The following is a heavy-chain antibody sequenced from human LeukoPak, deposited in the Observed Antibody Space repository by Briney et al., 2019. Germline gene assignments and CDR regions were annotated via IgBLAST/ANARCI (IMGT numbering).Heavy chain of an antibody. D-gene: IGHD2-2*01. CDR2: INPNSGGT. Sequence: ASVKVSCKASGYTFTGYYMHWVRQAPGQGLEWMGWINPNSGGTNYAQKFQGRVTMTRDTSISTAYMELSRLRSDDTAVYYCASKRDIVVVPAAFDIWGQGTMVTVFS. J-gene: IGHJ3*02. CDR3: ASKRDIVVVPAAFDI. V-gene: IGHV1-2*02. CDR1: GYTFTGYY.